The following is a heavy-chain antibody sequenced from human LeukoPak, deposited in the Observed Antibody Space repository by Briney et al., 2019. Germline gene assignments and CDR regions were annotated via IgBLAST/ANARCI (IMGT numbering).Heavy chain of an antibody. Sequence: PGGSLRLSCAASGFTFSSYGMHWVRQAPGKGLEWVAIMSFDGSNKYYADSVKGRFTISRDNSKNTLYLQMNSLRAEDTAVYYCAKDGMVRGVTPYFQHWGQGTLVTVSS. V-gene: IGHV3-30*18. D-gene: IGHD3-10*01. CDR3: AKDGMVRGVTPYFQH. CDR2: MSFDGSNK. CDR1: GFTFSSYG. J-gene: IGHJ1*01.